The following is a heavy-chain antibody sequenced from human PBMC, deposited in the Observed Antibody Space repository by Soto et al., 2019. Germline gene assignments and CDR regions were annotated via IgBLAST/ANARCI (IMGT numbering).Heavy chain of an antibody. CDR2: ISAYNGNT. CDR1: GYTFTSYG. V-gene: IGHV1-18*01. J-gene: IGHJ3*02. D-gene: IGHD5-18*01. CDR3: ARDYRAYSYGQNAFDI. Sequence: ASVKVSCKASGYTFTSYGISWVRQAPGQGLEWMGWISAYNGNTNYAQKLQGRVTMTTDTSTSTAYMELRSLRSDDTAVYYCARDYRAYSYGQNAFDIWGQGTMVTVSS.